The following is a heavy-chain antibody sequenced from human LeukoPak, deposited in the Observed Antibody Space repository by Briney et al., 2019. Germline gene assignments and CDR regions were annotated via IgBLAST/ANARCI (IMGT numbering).Heavy chain of an antibody. CDR3: AKIAKVVGALDAFDI. CDR2: IYSDGTT. J-gene: IGHJ3*02. D-gene: IGHD1-26*01. CDR1: GFTVSSNY. V-gene: IGHV3-53*05. Sequence: GGSLRLSCAASGFTVSSNYMTWVRQAPGKGLEWVSVIYSDGTTYYADSVKGRFTISRDSSKNTLYLQMNSLRAEDTAVYYCAKIAKVVGALDAFDIWGQGTMVTVSS.